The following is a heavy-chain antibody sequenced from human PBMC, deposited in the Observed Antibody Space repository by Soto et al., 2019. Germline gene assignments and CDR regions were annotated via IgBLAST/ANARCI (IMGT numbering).Heavy chain of an antibody. CDR1: GFSLSDADVG. V-gene: IGHV2-26*01. CDR3: ARIRVYFSGGSCYFYSFAMDV. Sequence: QVTLKESGPVLVKPTETLTLTCTVSGFSLSDADVGVAWIRQPPGKALEWLAHILSNDEEVFSSSLRTRLTISKDTSRSQVVLTMSNMEPVDTATYYCARIRVYFSGGSCYFYSFAMDVWGQGTTVTVS. D-gene: IGHD2-15*01. CDR2: ILSNDEE. J-gene: IGHJ6*02.